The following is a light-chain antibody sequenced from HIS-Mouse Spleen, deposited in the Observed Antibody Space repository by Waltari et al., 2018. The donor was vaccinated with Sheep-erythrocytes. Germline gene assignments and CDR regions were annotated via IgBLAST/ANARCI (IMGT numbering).Light chain of an antibody. J-gene: IGLJ2*01. CDR2: LNSDGSH. CDR3: QTWGTGIVV. Sequence: QLVLTQSPSASASLGASVKPTCTLSSGHSSYAIAWHQQQPEKGPRYLMKLNSDGSHRKGDGIPDRFSGSSSGDERYLTISRLQSEDEADYYCQTWGTGIVVFGGGTKLTVL. V-gene: IGLV4-69*01. CDR1: SGHSSYA.